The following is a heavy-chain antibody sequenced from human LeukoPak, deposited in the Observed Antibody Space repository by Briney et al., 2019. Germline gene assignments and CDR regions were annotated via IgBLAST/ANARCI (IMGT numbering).Heavy chain of an antibody. V-gene: IGHV1-18*01. J-gene: IGHJ4*02. CDR1: GYTFTSYG. CDR2: ISAYNGNT. CDR3: ARGSGITIFGPERDYFDY. D-gene: IGHD3-3*01. Sequence: ASVKVSCKASGYTFTSYGISWVRQAPGQGLEWMGWISAYNGNTNYAQKLQGRVTMTTDTSTSTAYMELRSLRSDDTAVYYCARGSGITIFGPERDYFDYWGQGTLVTVSS.